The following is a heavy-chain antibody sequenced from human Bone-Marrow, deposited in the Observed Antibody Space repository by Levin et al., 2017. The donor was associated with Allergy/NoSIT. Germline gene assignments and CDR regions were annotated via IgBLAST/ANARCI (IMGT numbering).Heavy chain of an antibody. CDR2: LSGSGEST. Sequence: GGSLRLSCAVSGFTFRNYPMSWVRQAPGKGLEWVSALSGSGESTFYADSVKGRFTISRDNSKNTLLVQMNSLRAEDTAVYYCARGGRFYYESSGFSSSHYYFDYWGQGTLVTVSS. D-gene: IGHD3-22*01. V-gene: IGHV3-23*01. CDR3: ARGGRFYYESSGFSSSHYYFDY. J-gene: IGHJ4*02. CDR1: GFTFRNYP.